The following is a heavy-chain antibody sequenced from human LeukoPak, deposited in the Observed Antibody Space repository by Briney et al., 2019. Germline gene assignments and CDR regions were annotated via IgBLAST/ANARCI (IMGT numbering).Heavy chain of an antibody. D-gene: IGHD2-15*01. CDR2: IIPILGIA. CDR3: APDPIVVVVAATDWFDP. V-gene: IGHV1-69*04. Sequence: GASVKVSCKASGGTFSSYAISWVRQAPGQGLEWMGRIIPILGIANYAQKFQGRVTITADKSTSTAYMELSSLRSEDTAVYYCAPDPIVVVVAATDWFDPWGQGTLVTVSS. J-gene: IGHJ5*02. CDR1: GGTFSSYA.